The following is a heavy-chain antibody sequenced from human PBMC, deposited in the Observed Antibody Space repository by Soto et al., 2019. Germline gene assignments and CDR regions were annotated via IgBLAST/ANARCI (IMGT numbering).Heavy chain of an antibody. Sequence: QVQLVQSGAEVKKPGSSVIVSCKASGGTFINYAISWVRQAPGQGLEWMGGVIPNSGGTNYAQKFQGRVTMTRDTSISTAYMELSRLRSDDTAVYYCARDADCSGGSCYLGYWGQGTLVTVSS. CDR3: ARDADCSGGSCYLGY. J-gene: IGHJ4*02. CDR2: VIPNSGGT. D-gene: IGHD2-15*01. CDR1: GGTFINYA. V-gene: IGHV1-2*02.